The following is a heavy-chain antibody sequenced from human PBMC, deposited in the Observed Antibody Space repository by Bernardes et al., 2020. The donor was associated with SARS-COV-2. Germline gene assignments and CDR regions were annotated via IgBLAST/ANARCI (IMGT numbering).Heavy chain of an antibody. Sequence: SETLSLTCTVSGGSISRYHWSWIRQPPGKGLEWIGYIYDSGSTNYNPSLKSRVTMSADTSKNQFSLKLSSVTAADTAVYYCARRNCSSTSCAHDIWGEGTMVTVSS. CDR2: IYDSGST. D-gene: IGHD2-2*01. CDR3: ARRNCSSTSCAHDI. CDR1: GGSISRYH. J-gene: IGHJ3*02. V-gene: IGHV4-59*01.